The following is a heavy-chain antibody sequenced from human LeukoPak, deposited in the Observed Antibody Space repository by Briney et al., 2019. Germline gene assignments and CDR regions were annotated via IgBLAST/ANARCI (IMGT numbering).Heavy chain of an antibody. CDR2: IYHSGST. D-gene: IGHD3-3*01. CDR1: RYSISSGYY. V-gene: IGHV4-38-2*02. CDR3: AGGTSIFGVLKTPFDY. J-gene: IGHJ4*02. Sequence: PSETLSLTCTVSRYSISSGYYWGWIRQSPGRGLEWIVSIYHSGSTYYNPSLKSRVTISVDRSQNQLSLKLSSVTAADTAVYYCAGGTSIFGVLKTPFDYWGQGTLVTVSS.